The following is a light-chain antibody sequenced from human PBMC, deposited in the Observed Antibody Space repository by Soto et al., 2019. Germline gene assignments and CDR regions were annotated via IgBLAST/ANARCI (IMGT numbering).Light chain of an antibody. CDR3: QQGYTSSIT. CDR2: SVS. V-gene: IGKV1-39*01. Sequence: GDRVTITCRASQSIGKHLNWYQQKPGKAPKFLIYSVSSLQSGVPSRFSGSGSGTDFTLTINSLQPEDFATYYCQQGYTSSITFGQGTRLEIK. CDR1: QSIGKH. J-gene: IGKJ5*01.